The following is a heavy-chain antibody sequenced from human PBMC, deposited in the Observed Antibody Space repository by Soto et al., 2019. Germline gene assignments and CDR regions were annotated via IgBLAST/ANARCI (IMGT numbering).Heavy chain of an antibody. CDR1: GGSVSSGSYY. Sequence: SETLSLTCTVSGGSVSSGSYYWSWIRQPPGKGLEWIGYIYYSGSTNYNPSLKSRVTISVDTSKNQFSLRLSSVTAADTAVYYCARSIAVAGTDYYGMDVWGQGTTVTVSS. J-gene: IGHJ6*02. CDR2: IYYSGST. V-gene: IGHV4-61*01. CDR3: ARSIAVAGTDYYGMDV. D-gene: IGHD6-19*01.